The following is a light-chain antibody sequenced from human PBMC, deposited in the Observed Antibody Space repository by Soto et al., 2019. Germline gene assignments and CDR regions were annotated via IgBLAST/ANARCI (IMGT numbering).Light chain of an antibody. CDR2: LGS. V-gene: IGKV2-28*01. CDR3: MKTTQIVPRT. Sequence: DIGMTRSPLSLPVTPGEPASISCRSSQSLLHSDGYSYVDWYLQKPGQSPQLLIYLGSIRASGVPDRFSGSGSGTAFTLKISRVEAEDAGVYYCMKTTQIVPRTFGQGTKVEIX. CDR1: QSLLHSDGYSY. J-gene: IGKJ1*01.